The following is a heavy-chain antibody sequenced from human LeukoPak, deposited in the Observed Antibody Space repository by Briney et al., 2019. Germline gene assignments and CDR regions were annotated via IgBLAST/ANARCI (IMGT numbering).Heavy chain of an antibody. J-gene: IGHJ4*02. D-gene: IGHD3-22*01. CDR2: IRSRASGGTT. V-gene: IGHV3-49*04. CDR1: GFTFGDYA. CDR3: TRSGYYDSRGYYHY. Sequence: GGSLRLSCTASGFTFGDYAMSWVRQAPGKGLEWVCFIRSRASGGTTECAASVEGRFAISRDESKSIAYLQMNSLKTEDTAVYYCTRSGYYDSRGYYHYWGQGTLVTVSS.